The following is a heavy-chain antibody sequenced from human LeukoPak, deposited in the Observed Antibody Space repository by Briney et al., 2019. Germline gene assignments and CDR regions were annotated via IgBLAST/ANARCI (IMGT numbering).Heavy chain of an antibody. J-gene: IGHJ6*03. D-gene: IGHD5-12*01. CDR1: GFTFSSYW. Sequence: GGSLRLSCAASGFTFSSYWMSWVRQAPGKGLEWVANIKQDGSEKYYVDSVKGRFTISRDNAKNSLYLQMNSLRAEDTAVYYCAKDQTRQKWLRLSSYYYMDVWGKGTTVTVSS. CDR3: AKDQTRQKWLRLSSYYYMDV. CDR2: IKQDGSEK. V-gene: IGHV3-7*03.